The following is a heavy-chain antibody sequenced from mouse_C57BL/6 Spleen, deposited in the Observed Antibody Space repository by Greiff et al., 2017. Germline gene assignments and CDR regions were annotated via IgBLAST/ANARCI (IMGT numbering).Heavy chain of an antibody. V-gene: IGHV1-53*01. CDR2: INPSNGGT. CDR1: GYTFTSYW. Sequence: VQLQQPGTELVKPGASVTLSCKASGYTFTSYWMHWVKQRPGQGLEWLGNINPSNGGTNYHEKFKRKATLTVDKSSSTTYMQVSSLTSEDSAVYYCSREWLPPYAMDYWGQGTSVTVSS. J-gene: IGHJ4*01. D-gene: IGHD2-2*01. CDR3: SREWLPPYAMDY.